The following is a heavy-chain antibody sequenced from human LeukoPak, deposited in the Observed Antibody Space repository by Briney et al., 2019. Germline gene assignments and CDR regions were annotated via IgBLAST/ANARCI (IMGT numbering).Heavy chain of an antibody. J-gene: IGHJ4*02. V-gene: IGHV3-30-3*01. CDR2: ISYDGSNK. D-gene: IGHD2-15*01. CDR3: ARGLLGYCSGGSCYEIADDFDY. CDR1: GFTFSSYA. Sequence: GGFLRLSCAASGFTFSSYAMHWVRQAPGKGLEWVAVISYDGSNKYYADSVKGRFTISRDNSKNTLYLQMNSLRAEDTAVYYCARGLLGYCSGGSCYEIADDFDYWGQGTLVTVSS.